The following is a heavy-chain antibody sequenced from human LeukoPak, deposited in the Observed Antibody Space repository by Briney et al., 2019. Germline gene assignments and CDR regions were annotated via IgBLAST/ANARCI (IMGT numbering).Heavy chain of an antibody. V-gene: IGHV3-53*01. CDR1: GFTVSSNY. CDR2: NDGGDNT. Sequence: PGGSLRLSCAASGFTVSSNYISWVRQAPGKGLEWVSSVNDGGDNTYYADYLRGRFTVSRDNSRNTLWLQMNSLRAEDTAIYYCAKARGTTGWLPYFDYWGQGALVTVSS. CDR3: AKARGTTGWLPYFDY. J-gene: IGHJ4*02. D-gene: IGHD6-19*01.